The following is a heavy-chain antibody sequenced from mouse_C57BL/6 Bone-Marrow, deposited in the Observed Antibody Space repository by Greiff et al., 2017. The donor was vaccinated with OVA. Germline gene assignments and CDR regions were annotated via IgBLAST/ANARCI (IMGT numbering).Heavy chain of an antibody. D-gene: IGHD2-12*01. CDR3: ARLRHYYYAMDY. V-gene: IGHV1-61*01. Sequence: QVQLQQPGAELVRPGSSVKLSCKASGYTFTSYWMDWVKQRPGQGLEWIGNIFPSDSETHYNQKFKDKATLTVDKSSSTAYMQLSSLTSEDSAVYYCARLRHYYYAMDYWGQGTSVTVSS. CDR1: GYTFTSYW. CDR2: IFPSDSET. J-gene: IGHJ4*01.